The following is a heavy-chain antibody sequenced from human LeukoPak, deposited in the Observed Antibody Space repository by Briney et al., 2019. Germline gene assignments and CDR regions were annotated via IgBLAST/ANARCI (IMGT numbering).Heavy chain of an antibody. D-gene: IGHD2-15*01. CDR2: ICAYNGNT. CDR1: GYTFTTYT. V-gene: IGHV1-18*01. Sequence: ASVKVSCKTSGYTFTTYTITWVRQAPGQGLEWMGWICAYNGNTNYAQRLQGRVTMTTDTSTSTAYMELRSQRSDDTAGYYCAREYPIERRLGHWFDPWGQGTLVTVSS. J-gene: IGHJ5*02. CDR3: AREYPIERRLGHWFDP.